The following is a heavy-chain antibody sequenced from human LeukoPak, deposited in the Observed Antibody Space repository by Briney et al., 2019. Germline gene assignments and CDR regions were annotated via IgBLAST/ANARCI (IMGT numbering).Heavy chain of an antibody. CDR3: AKDAYYDTSGHYYSDY. Sequence: GGSLRLSCAASGFTFSNCAMSWVRRAPGKGLEWVSAISGSGSGTYYADSVKGRFTISRDNFKNTLYLQMNSLRAEDTAVYYCAKDAYYDTSGHYYSDYWGQGTLVTVSS. CDR1: GFTFSNCA. D-gene: IGHD3-22*01. J-gene: IGHJ4*02. V-gene: IGHV3-23*01. CDR2: ISGSGSGT.